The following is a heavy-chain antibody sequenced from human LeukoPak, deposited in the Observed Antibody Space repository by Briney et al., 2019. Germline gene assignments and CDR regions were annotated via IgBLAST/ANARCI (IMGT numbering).Heavy chain of an antibody. CDR3: ARGLVPVGYYYCYMDV. CDR1: GYTFTSYD. J-gene: IGHJ6*03. V-gene: IGHV1-8*03. Sequence: ASVKVSCKASGYTFTSYDINWVRQATGQGLEWMGWMNPNSGNTGYAQKFQGRVTITRNTSISTAYMELSSLRSEDTAVYYCARGLVPVGYYYCYMDVWGKGTTVTVSS. D-gene: IGHD2-8*02. CDR2: MNPNSGNT.